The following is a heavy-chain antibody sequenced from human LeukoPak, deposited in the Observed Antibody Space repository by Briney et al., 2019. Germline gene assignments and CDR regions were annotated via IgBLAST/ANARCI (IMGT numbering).Heavy chain of an antibody. V-gene: IGHV3-33*06. CDR3: AKDRRYCTNGVCSYYYYYYMDV. CDR1: GFTFSSYG. D-gene: IGHD2-8*01. CDR2: IWYDESNK. Sequence: PGRSLRLSCAASGFTFSSYGMHWVRQAPGKGLEWVAVIWYDESNKYYADSVKGRFTISRDNSKNTLYLQMNSLRAEDTAVYYCAKDRRYCTNGVCSYYYYYYMDVWGKGTTVTVSS. J-gene: IGHJ6*03.